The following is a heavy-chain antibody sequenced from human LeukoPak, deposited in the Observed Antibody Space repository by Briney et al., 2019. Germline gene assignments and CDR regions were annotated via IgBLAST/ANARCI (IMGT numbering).Heavy chain of an antibody. D-gene: IGHD3-9*01. Sequence: PGGSLRLSCAASGFTFSSYSMNWVRQAPGKGLEWVSYISSSSSTIYYADSVKGRFTISRDNSKNTLYLQMNSLRAEDTAVYYCAKGGDILTGYYSDYYYYYMDVWGKGTTVTVSS. J-gene: IGHJ6*03. CDR3: AKGGDILTGYYSDYYYYYMDV. CDR1: GFTFSSYS. V-gene: IGHV3-48*01. CDR2: ISSSSSTI.